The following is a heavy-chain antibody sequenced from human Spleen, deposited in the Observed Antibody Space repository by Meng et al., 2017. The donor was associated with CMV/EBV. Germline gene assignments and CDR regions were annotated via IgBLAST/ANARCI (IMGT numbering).Heavy chain of an antibody. V-gene: IGHV1-2*02. CDR2: INPRRGGT. Sequence: SCKASGYTFTSYSLPWVRQAPGQGLEWMGWINPRRGGTSYAQNFQGRVTMTRDTSISTAYMELSRLTSADTAIYYCARVRGLGKWFDPWGQGSLVTVSS. J-gene: IGHJ5*02. CDR3: ARVRGLGKWFDP. D-gene: IGHD3-16*01. CDR1: GYTFTSYS.